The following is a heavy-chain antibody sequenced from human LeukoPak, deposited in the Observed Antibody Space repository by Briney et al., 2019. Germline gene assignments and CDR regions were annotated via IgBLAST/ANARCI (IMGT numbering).Heavy chain of an antibody. J-gene: IGHJ4*02. V-gene: IGHV3-48*03. CDR2: ISSSGSDI. Sequence: PGGSLRLPCAASGFTFSNYEMHWVRQAPGKGLEWVSYISSSGSDIYYADSVKGRFTISRDNAKNSLYLHMNSLRAEDTAVYYCARDCGGSSPFDYWGQGTLVTVSS. CDR3: ARDCGGSSPFDY. CDR1: GFTFSNYE. D-gene: IGHD2-15*01.